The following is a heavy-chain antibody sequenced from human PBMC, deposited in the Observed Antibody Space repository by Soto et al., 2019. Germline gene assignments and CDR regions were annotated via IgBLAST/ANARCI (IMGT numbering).Heavy chain of an antibody. CDR2: IYYSGST. D-gene: IGHD2-2*01. Sequence: QVRLQESGPGLVKPSQTLSLTCTVSGGSISSGAFYWSWIRQPPGKGLEWIGYIYYSGSTYYSPSLKSRVSISVDTSKNQFSLKLSSVTAADTAVYYCARGNPLIEVVPVAMHGLDVWGQGTTVTVSS. CDR3: ARGNPLIEVVPVAMHGLDV. J-gene: IGHJ6*02. V-gene: IGHV4-30-4*01. CDR1: GGSISSGAFY.